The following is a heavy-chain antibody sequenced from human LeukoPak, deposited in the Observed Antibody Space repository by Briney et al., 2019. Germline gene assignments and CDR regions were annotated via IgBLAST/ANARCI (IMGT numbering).Heavy chain of an antibody. D-gene: IGHD6-19*01. CDR2: ISSSGSTI. CDR1: GFTFSDYY. J-gene: IGHJ4*02. V-gene: IGHV3-11*01. CDR3: ARVQAVAEYYFDY. Sequence: GGSLRLSCAASGFTFSDYYMSWIRQAPGKGLEWVSYISSSGSTIYYADSVKGRFTNSRDNAKNSLYLQMNSLRAEDTAVYYCARVQAVAEYYFDYWGQGTLVTVSS.